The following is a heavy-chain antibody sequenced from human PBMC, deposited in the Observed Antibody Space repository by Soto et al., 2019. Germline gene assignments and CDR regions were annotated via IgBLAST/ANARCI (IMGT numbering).Heavy chain of an antibody. V-gene: IGHV1-2*02. CDR2: INPNSGGT. CDR3: ARARGYSGYDPDY. CDR1: GYTFTGYY. Sequence: ASVKVSCKASGYTFTGYYMHWVRQAPGQGLEWMRWINPNSGGTNYAQKFQGRVTMTRDTSISTAYMELSRLRSDDTAVYYCARARGYSGYDPDYWGQGTLVTVSS. J-gene: IGHJ4*02. D-gene: IGHD5-12*01.